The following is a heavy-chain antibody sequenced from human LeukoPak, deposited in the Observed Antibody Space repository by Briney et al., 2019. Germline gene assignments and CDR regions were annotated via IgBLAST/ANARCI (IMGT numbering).Heavy chain of an antibody. CDR2: INPNSGGT. J-gene: IGHJ4*02. CDR3: ARDRDGGVGTMDY. Sequence: GASVKVSCKASGYTFTGYYMHWVRQAPGQGLEWMGWINPNSGGTNCRVTMTRATSISTAYMELSRLRFDDTAVYYCARDRDGGVGTMDYWGQGTLVPVSS. CDR1: GYTFTGYY. D-gene: IGHD3-3*01. V-gene: IGHV1-2*02.